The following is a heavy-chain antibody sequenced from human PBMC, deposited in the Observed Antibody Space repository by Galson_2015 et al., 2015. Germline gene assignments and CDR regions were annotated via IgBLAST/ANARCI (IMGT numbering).Heavy chain of an antibody. V-gene: IGHV3-30-3*01. D-gene: IGHD3-3*01. J-gene: IGHJ4*02. CDR1: GFTFSSYA. CDR3: ARGPLYDFWSGTFDY. Sequence: SLRLSCAASGFTFSSYAMHWVRQAPGKGLEWVAVISYGGSNKYYADSVKGRFTISRDNSKNTLYLQMNSLRAEDTAVYYCARGPLYDFWSGTFDYWGQGTLVTVSS. CDR2: ISYGGSNK.